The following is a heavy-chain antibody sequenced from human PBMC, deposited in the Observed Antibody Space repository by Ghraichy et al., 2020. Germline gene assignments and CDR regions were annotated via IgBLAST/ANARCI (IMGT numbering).Heavy chain of an antibody. Sequence: SETLSLTCTVSGGSISSYYWSWIRQPPGKGLEWIGYIYYSGSTNYNPSLKSRVTISVDTSKNQFSLKLSSVTAADTAVYYCARATQPIFGEFHFDYWGQGTLVTVSS. CDR3: ARATQPIFGEFHFDY. J-gene: IGHJ4*02. CDR2: IYYSGST. D-gene: IGHD3-10*01. V-gene: IGHV4-59*01. CDR1: GGSISSYY.